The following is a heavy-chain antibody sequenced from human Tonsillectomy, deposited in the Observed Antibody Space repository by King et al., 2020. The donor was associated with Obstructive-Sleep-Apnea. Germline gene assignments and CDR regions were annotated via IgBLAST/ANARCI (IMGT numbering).Heavy chain of an antibody. J-gene: IGHJ4*02. Sequence: QLEESGPGLVKPSETLSLTCTVSGGSISSSSYYWGWIREPPGNGLEWIVSIYYSWCTHYNPPLKSLVTISVDTSKNQFSLMLSSVTAADTAVYYCASMGALYYFDYWGQGTLVTVSS. CDR1: GGSISSSSYY. V-gene: IGHV4-39*01. D-gene: IGHD1-26*01. CDR2: IYYSWCT. CDR3: ASMGALYYFDY.